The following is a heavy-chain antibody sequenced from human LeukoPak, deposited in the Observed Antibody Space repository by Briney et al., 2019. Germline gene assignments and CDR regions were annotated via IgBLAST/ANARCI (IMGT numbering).Heavy chain of an antibody. V-gene: IGHV5-51*01. CDR1: GYSFTNYW. D-gene: IGHD6-6*01. J-gene: IGHJ6*02. CDR3: ARHPSSSSYYYYYGMDV. Sequence: GESLKISCKASGYSFTNYWIGWVRQMPGKGLEWMGIIYLGDSDTIYSPSFQGQVTISADKSISTAYLQWSSLKASDTAMYYCARHPSSSSYYYYYGMDVWGQGITVTVSS. CDR2: IYLGDSDT.